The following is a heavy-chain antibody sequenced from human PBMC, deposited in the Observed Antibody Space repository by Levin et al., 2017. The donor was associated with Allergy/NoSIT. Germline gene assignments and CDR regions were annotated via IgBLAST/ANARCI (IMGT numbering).Heavy chain of an antibody. CDR1: GGSISSSSYY. CDR2: IYYSGST. CDR3: ARNGLLR. J-gene: IGHJ4*02. V-gene: IGHV4-39*07. D-gene: IGHD2/OR15-2a*01. Sequence: KASETLSLTCTVSGGSISSSSYYWGWIRQPPGKGLEWIGSIYYSGSTNYNPSLKSRVTISVDTSKNQFSLKLSSVTAADTAVYYCARNGLLRGGQGTLVTVSS.